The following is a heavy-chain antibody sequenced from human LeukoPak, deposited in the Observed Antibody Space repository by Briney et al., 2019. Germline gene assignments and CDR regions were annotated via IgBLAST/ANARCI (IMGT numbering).Heavy chain of an antibody. V-gene: IGHV3-30*02. CDR3: AKDQRSYAQIAVAENY. J-gene: IGHJ4*02. D-gene: IGHD6-19*01. CDR2: IRYDGSNK. Sequence: GGSLRLSCAASGFTFSSYGMHWVRQAPGKGLEWVAFIRYDGSNKYYADSVKGRFTISRDNSKNTLYLQMNSLRAEDTAVYYCAKDQRSYAQIAVAENYWGQGTLVTVSS. CDR1: GFTFSSYG.